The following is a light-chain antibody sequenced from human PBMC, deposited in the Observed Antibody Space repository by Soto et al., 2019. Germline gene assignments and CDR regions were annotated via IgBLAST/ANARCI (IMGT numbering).Light chain of an antibody. V-gene: IGLV2-14*01. CDR1: SSDVGGYNH. Sequence: QSALTQPASVSGSPGQSITISCSGSSSDVGGYNHVSWYQQHPGKAPKVMIYEVSNRPSGVSHRFTGSKSGNTASLTISGFQAEDEADYYCSSYTGTSTLVVFGGRTKVTVL. J-gene: IGLJ2*01. CDR2: EVS. CDR3: SSYTGTSTLVV.